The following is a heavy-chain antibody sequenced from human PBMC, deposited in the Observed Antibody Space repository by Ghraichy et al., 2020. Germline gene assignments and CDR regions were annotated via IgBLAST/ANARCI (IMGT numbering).Heavy chain of an antibody. CDR3: ARTYYYDAETFVTYYDMDV. Sequence: GESLNISCAASGFTFTSYWMHWVRQAPGKGLLWFSRINIDVTSTAYADSVKGRFTILRDNAKNKLYLQMNSLRAEDTAVYYCARTYYYDAETFVTYYDMDVWGQGTTVIVSS. D-gene: IGHD3-22*01. J-gene: IGHJ6*02. CDR2: INIDVTST. V-gene: IGHV3-74*01. CDR1: GFTFTSYW.